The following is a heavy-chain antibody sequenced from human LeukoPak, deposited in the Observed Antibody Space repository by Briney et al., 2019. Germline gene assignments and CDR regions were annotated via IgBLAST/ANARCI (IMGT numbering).Heavy chain of an antibody. J-gene: IGHJ4*02. Sequence: PSETLSLTCAVSGGSISSGGYSWSWIRQPPGKGLEWIGYIYYSGSTYYNPSLKSRVTISLDTSKNQFSLKLISVTAADTAVYYCARGVGSGYTDYWGQGALVTVSS. D-gene: IGHD3-22*01. V-gene: IGHV4-30-4*07. CDR2: IYYSGST. CDR1: GGSISSGGYS. CDR3: ARGVGSGYTDY.